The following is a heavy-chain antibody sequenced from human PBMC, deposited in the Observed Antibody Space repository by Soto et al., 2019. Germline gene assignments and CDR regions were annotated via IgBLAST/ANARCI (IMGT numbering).Heavy chain of an antibody. CDR3: AKDKPGTTSFDY. Sequence: GGSLRLSCAASGFIINRDALIWVRQAPGKGLEWVAAINDRGDTTHYADSVKGRFTISRDTSKNTLYLQMNTLRAEDTALYYCAKDKPGTTSFDYWGRGTLVTVSS. CDR1: GFIINRDA. V-gene: IGHV3-23*01. D-gene: IGHD1-1*01. CDR2: INDRGDTT. J-gene: IGHJ4*02.